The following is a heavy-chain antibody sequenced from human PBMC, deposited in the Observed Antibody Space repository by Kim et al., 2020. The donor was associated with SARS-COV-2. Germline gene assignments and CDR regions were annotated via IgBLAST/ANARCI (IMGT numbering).Heavy chain of an antibody. V-gene: IGHV3-74*01. CDR2: DGSST. Sequence: DGSSTATADSVKGRFSISSDNAKNTLYLQMNSLRAEDTAVYYCARGSAFDIWGQGTMVTVSS. J-gene: IGHJ3*02. CDR3: ARGSAFDI.